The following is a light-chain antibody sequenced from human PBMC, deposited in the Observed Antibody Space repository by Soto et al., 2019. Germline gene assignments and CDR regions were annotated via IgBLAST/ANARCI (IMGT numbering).Light chain of an antibody. CDR1: QSISTY. V-gene: IGKV1-39*01. CDR3: QQSYSTQYT. CDR2: AAS. J-gene: IGKJ2*01. Sequence: DIQMTQSPSSLSASVGDRVTITCRASQSISTYLSWYQQKPGKAPKLLIYAASSLQSGVPSRFSGSGFGTDFTLTISSLQPEDSTTDYCQQSYSTQYTFGPGTKLEIK.